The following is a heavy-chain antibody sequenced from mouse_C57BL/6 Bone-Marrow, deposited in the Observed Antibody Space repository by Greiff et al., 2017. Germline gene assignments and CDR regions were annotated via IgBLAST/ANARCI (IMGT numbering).Heavy chain of an antibody. CDR3: ARLPRYHWYFDV. CDR1: GFTFSSYG. D-gene: IGHD1-1*01. J-gene: IGHJ1*03. V-gene: IGHV5-6*01. CDR2: ISSGGSYT. Sequence: EVMLVESGGDLVKPGGSLKLSCAASGFTFSSYGMSWVRQTPDKRLEWVATISSGGSYTYYPDSVKGRFTISRDNAKNTLYLQMSSLKSEDTAMDYCARLPRYHWYFDVWGTGTTVTVSA.